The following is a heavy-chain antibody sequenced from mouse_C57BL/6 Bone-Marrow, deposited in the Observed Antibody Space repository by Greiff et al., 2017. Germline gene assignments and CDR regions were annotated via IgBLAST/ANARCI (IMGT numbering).Heavy chain of an antibody. Sequence: QVQLQQPGAELVRPGSSVKLSCKASGYTFTSYWMHWVKQRPIKGLEWIGNIDTSDSETHYNQKFKDKATLTVDKSSSTAYMQLSSLTSEDSAVYYCARFGGYGYWYFDVWGTGTPVTVSS. D-gene: IGHD2-10*02. J-gene: IGHJ1*03. CDR1: GYTFTSYW. CDR3: ARFGGYGYWYFDV. V-gene: IGHV1-52*01. CDR2: IDTSDSET.